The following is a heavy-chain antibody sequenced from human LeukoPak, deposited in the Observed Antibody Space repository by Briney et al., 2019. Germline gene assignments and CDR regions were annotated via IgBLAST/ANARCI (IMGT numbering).Heavy chain of an antibody. Sequence: GGALRLSCAASGFTFSSYDMHWVRQATGKGLEWVSAIGTSGDPYYPGSVKGRLTISRENAKNSLYLQMNSLRAGDTAVYYCARAYGSGSHDYYYGMDVWGKGTTVTVSS. V-gene: IGHV3-13*05. CDR3: ARAYGSGSHDYYYGMDV. D-gene: IGHD3-10*01. CDR1: GFTFSSYD. CDR2: IGTSGDP. J-gene: IGHJ6*04.